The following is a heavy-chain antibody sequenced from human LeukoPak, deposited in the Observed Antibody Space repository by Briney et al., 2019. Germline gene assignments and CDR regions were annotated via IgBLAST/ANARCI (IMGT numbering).Heavy chain of an antibody. CDR3: ARMGPPLRGVRYYYYMDV. J-gene: IGHJ6*03. CDR1: GYSISSGYY. D-gene: IGHD3-10*01. CDR2: IYHSGST. V-gene: IGHV4-38-2*01. Sequence: SETLSLTCAVSGYSISSGYYWGWIRQPPGKGLEWIGSIYHSGSTYYNPSLKSRVTISVDTSKNQFSLKLSSVTAADTAVYYCARMGPPLRGVRYYYYMDVWGKGTTVTVSS.